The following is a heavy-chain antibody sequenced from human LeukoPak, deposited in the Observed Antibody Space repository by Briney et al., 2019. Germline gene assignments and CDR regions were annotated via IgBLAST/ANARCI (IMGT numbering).Heavy chain of an antibody. Sequence: PSETLSLTCTVSGGSISSSSYYWGWIRQPPGKGLEWIGSIYYSGSTYYNPSLKSRATISVDTSKNQFSLKLSSVTAADTAVYYCASQLGYCSGGSCYSDYWGQGTLVTVSS. J-gene: IGHJ4*02. CDR3: ASQLGYCSGGSCYSDY. CDR2: IYYSGST. D-gene: IGHD2-15*01. CDR1: GGSISSSSYY. V-gene: IGHV4-39*01.